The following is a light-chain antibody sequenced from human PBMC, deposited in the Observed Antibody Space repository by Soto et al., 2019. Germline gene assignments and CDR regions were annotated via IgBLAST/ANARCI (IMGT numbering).Light chain of an antibody. Sequence: EIVLTQSPGTLSLSPGERATLSCRASQSVSSSYLAWYQQKPGQAPRLLIYGASSRATGIPDRCSGSGSGTDFTLTISRLEPEDFAVYYCQQYGSSPNTFGQGTKLEIK. V-gene: IGKV3-20*01. CDR2: GAS. CDR1: QSVSSSY. CDR3: QQYGSSPNT. J-gene: IGKJ2*01.